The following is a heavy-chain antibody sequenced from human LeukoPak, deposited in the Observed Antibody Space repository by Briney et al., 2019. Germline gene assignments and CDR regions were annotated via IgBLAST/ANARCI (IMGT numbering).Heavy chain of an antibody. D-gene: IGHD3-22*01. Sequence: SETLSLTCAVYGGSFNGYYWSWIRQPPGKGPEWIGEINHSGSTNYNPSLKSRVSISVDTSKNQFSLKLSSVTAADTAVYYCAREGYYYDTNGYPAFDYWGQGTLVTVSS. V-gene: IGHV4-34*01. J-gene: IGHJ4*02. CDR3: AREGYYYDTNGYPAFDY. CDR1: GGSFNGYY. CDR2: INHSGST.